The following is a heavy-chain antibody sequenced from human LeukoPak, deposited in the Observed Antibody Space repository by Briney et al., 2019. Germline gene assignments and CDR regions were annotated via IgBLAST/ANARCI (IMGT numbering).Heavy chain of an antibody. J-gene: IGHJ5*02. CDR1: GDSINNSPYY. Sequence: SETLSLTCSVSGDSINNSPYYWSWIRHPPGKDLEWIGYIHYSGATYYKPSLEGRLTISLDTSRKMFSLRLDFVTAADTAVYYCARGLWTRTEDSYHARRYFDPWGQGTLVTVSS. CDR3: ARGLWTRTEDSYHARRYFDP. D-gene: IGHD3/OR15-3a*01. V-gene: IGHV4-30-4*08. CDR2: IHYSGAT.